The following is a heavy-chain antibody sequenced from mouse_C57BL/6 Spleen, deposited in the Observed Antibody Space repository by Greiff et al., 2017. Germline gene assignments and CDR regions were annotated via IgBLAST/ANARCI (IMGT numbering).Heavy chain of an antibody. CDR1: GYTFTSYW. CDR2: IYPGSGST. V-gene: IGHV1-55*01. D-gene: IGHD3-2*02. J-gene: IGHJ2*01. CDR3: ARGGQLSHGAFDY. Sequence: QVQLQQPGAELVKPGASVKMSCKASGYTFTSYWITWVKQRPGQGLEWIGDIYPGSGSTNYNEKFKSKATLTVDTSSSTAYMQLSNLTTEDSAVYYCARGGQLSHGAFDYWGQGTTLTVSS.